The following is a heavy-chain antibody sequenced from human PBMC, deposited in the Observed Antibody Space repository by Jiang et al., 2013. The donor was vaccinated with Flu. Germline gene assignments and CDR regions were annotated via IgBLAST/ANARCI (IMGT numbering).Heavy chain of an antibody. Sequence: VQLLESGGGVVQPGGSLRLSCAASGFTFSSYGMHWVRQAPGKGLEWVAFIRYDGSNKYYADSVKGRFTISRDNSKNTLYLQMNSLRAEDTAVYYCAAAPVWGYFDYWGQGTLVTVSS. CDR1: GFTFSSYG. CDR2: IRYDGSNK. D-gene: IGHD6-25*01. CDR3: AAAPVWGYFDY. V-gene: IGHV3-30*02. J-gene: IGHJ4*02.